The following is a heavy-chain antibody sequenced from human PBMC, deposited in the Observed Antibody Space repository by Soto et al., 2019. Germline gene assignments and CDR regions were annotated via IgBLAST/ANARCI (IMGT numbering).Heavy chain of an antibody. CDR1: EVRICNYA. V-gene: IGHV3-30-3*01. D-gene: IGHD2-8*01. J-gene: IGHJ5*02. CDR2: ISHDGSIT. CDR3: AKDTLIFTAEGEKSVHGGLLAP. Sequence: FMRVWSVACEVRICNYAVHRVSKNTGKGLEWVAVISHDGSITYYADSVKGRFTISRDNTKNTLYLQMTSLRVDDTDVYYCAKDTLIFTAEGEKSVHGGLLAPWGKGALVPVSP.